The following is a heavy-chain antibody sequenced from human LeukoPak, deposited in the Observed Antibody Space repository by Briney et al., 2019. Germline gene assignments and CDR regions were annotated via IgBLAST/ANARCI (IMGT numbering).Heavy chain of an antibody. Sequence: SETLSLTCTVSGGSISSYYWSWIRQPPGKGLEWIGYIYYSGSTNYNPSLKSRVTISVDTSKNQFSLKLSSVTAADTAVYYCASHRPYYGMDVWGQGTTVTVSS. J-gene: IGHJ6*02. V-gene: IGHV4-59*12. CDR1: GGSISSYY. CDR2: IYYSGST. CDR3: ASHRPYYGMDV.